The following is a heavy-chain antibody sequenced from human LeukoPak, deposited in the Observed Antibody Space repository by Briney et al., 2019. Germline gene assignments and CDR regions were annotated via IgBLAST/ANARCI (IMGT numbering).Heavy chain of an antibody. D-gene: IGHD4-17*01. V-gene: IGHV3-30*18. CDR3: GKGGRTVTTYSDY. J-gene: IGHJ4*02. CDR1: GFTFTSYG. CDR2: ISYDGGNT. Sequence: RRSLRLSCAASGFTFTSYGMHWVRQAPGKGLEWVAVISYDGGNTNYADSVKGRFTISRDNSKNTLYLQMNSLRAEDTAVFYCGKGGRTVTTYSDYWGQGTLVTVS.